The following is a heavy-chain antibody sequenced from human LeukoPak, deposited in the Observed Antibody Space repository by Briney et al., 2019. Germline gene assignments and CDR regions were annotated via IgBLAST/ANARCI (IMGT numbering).Heavy chain of an antibody. D-gene: IGHD2-2*02. Sequence: ASVKVSCKASGYTFTSYAISWVRQAPGQGLEWMGRISAYNGHTNYAQKFQGRVTMTTDTSTSTVYMELRSLRSDDTAVYYCARLVCSSTTCYSFYFDYWGQGTLVTVSS. V-gene: IGHV1-18*01. CDR1: GYTFTSYA. CDR3: ARLVCSSTTCYSFYFDY. CDR2: ISAYNGHT. J-gene: IGHJ4*02.